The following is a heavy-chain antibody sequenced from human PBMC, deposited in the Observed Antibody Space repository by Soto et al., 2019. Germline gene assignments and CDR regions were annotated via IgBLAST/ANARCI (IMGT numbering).Heavy chain of an antibody. CDR3: ATVLGDDLLPGYPGVDTSLGVFDF. D-gene: IGHD3-9*01. V-gene: IGHV4-39*07. CDR1: RLSISSSSYY. CDR2: IYYSGST. J-gene: IGHJ4*02. Sequence: SDTLSLTCTVSRLSISSSSYYWSWIRQPPGKGLEWIGSIYYSGSTYYNPPLKSRVTISVDTSKNQFSLKLSSVTAADTAVYYCATVLGDDLLPGYPGVDTSLGVFDFWGRGTLVTVPQ.